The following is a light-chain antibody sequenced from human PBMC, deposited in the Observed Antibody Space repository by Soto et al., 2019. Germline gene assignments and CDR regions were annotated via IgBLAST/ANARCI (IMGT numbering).Light chain of an antibody. CDR3: QHYNYWPYT. J-gene: IGKJ2*01. CDR1: QSVSSSY. CDR2: DAS. V-gene: IGKV3-15*01. Sequence: EIELTQTPGTLSLSQGERATLSCRASQSVSSSYLAWYQQKPGQAPRLLIYDASSRATGVPARFSGSGSGTDFTLTISSLQSEDFAVYYCQHYNYWPYTLAQGTKVDI.